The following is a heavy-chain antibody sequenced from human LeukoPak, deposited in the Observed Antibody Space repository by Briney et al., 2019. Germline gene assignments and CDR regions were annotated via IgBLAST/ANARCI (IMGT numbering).Heavy chain of an antibody. D-gene: IGHD1-26*01. J-gene: IGHJ6*03. CDR1: GGSFSGYY. Sequence: SETLSLTCAVYGGSFSGYYWSWIRQPPGKGLEWIEEINHSGSTNYNPSLKSRVTISVDTSKNQFSLKLSSVTAADTAVYYCARGLEELLNYYYYMDAWGKGTTVTVSS. V-gene: IGHV4-34*01. CDR3: ARGLEELLNYYYYMDA. CDR2: INHSGST.